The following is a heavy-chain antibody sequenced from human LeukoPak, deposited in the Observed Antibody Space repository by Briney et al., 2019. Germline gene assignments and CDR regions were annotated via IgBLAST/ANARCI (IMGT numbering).Heavy chain of an antibody. Sequence: GSSVKVSCKASGGTFSSYAISWVRQAPGQGLEWMGRIIPILGIANYAQKFQGRATITADKSASTAYMELSSLRSEDTAVYYCARDYETVYGGVGYWGQGTLVTVSS. CDR3: ARDYETVYGGVGY. J-gene: IGHJ4*02. CDR2: IIPILGIA. D-gene: IGHD5/OR15-5a*01. CDR1: GGTFSSYA. V-gene: IGHV1-69*04.